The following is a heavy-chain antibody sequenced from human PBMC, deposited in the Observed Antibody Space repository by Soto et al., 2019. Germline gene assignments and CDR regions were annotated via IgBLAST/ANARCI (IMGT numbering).Heavy chain of an antibody. Sequence: VASVKVSCKASGYTFTSYGISWVRQAPGQGLEWMGWISAYNGNTNYAQKLQGRVTMTTDTSTSTAYMELRSLRSDDTAVYYCARGVGYDFWSGYYFDYWGQGTLVTVSS. J-gene: IGHJ4*02. CDR1: GYTFTSYG. CDR2: ISAYNGNT. V-gene: IGHV1-18*04. D-gene: IGHD3-3*01. CDR3: ARGVGYDFWSGYYFDY.